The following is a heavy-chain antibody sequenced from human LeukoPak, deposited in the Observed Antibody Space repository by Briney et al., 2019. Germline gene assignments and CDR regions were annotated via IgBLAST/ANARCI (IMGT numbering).Heavy chain of an antibody. V-gene: IGHV1-18*01. CDR3: ARPLGRGYSGYDSGNNYYYGMDV. J-gene: IGHJ6*02. CDR1: GYTFTSYG. Sequence: ASVKVSCKASGYTFTSYGISWVRQAPGQGLEWMGWISAYNGNTNYAQKLQGRVTMTTDTSTSTAYMELRSLRSDDTAVYYCARPLGRGYSGYDSGNNYYYGMDVWGQGTTVTVSS. CDR2: ISAYNGNT. D-gene: IGHD5-12*01.